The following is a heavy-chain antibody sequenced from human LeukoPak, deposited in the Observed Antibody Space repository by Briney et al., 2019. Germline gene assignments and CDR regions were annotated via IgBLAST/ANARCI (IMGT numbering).Heavy chain of an antibody. D-gene: IGHD6-19*01. CDR3: ARNWGSGGSYLFDF. J-gene: IGHJ4*02. Sequence: SETLSLTCTVSGGSSSGFYWSWIRQPPGKGLEWVCYVYNSEYNSYNPSLKSRVSIEFDTSENQFSLSLASVTDADTAVYYCARNWGSGGSYLFDFWGPGTLVTVSS. CDR1: GGSSSGFY. V-gene: IGHV4-59*12. CDR2: VYNSEYN.